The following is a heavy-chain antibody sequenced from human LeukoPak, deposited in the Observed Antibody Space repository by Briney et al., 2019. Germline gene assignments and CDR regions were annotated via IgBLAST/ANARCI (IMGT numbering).Heavy chain of an antibody. D-gene: IGHD2-2*01. CDR3: ARERGPAANSYYFDY. CDR2: IYSGGST. V-gene: IGHV3-66*02. J-gene: IGHJ4*02. Sequence: GGSLRLSCAASGFTVSSNYMSWVRQAPGKGLEWVPVIYSGGSTYYADSVKGRFTISRDNSKNTLYLQMNSLRAEDTAVYYCARERGPAANSYYFDYWGQGTLVTVSS. CDR1: GFTVSSNY.